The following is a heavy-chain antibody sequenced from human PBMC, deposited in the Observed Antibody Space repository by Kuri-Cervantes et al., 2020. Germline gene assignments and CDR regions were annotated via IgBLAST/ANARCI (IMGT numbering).Heavy chain of an antibody. D-gene: IGHD5-12*01. J-gene: IGHJ4*02. CDR3: VRTRREYSGYDHY. CDR1: GYTFTSYG. CDR2: ISAYNGNT. Sequence: ASVKVSCKASGYTFTSYGISWVRQAPGQGLEWMGWISAYNGNTNYAQKLQGRVTITADESSSTTYMELTSLRYEDTAVYYCVRTRREYSGYDHYWGQGTLVTVSS. V-gene: IGHV1-18*01.